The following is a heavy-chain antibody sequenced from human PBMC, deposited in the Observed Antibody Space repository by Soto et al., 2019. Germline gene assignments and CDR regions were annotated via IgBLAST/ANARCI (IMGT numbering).Heavy chain of an antibody. CDR3: ERVGSRDAYNYVLDQ. D-gene: IGHD5-18*01. CDR2: VISASGSV. J-gene: IGHJ1*01. Sequence: QVQVVQSGAEVKKPGSSVKISCKASGRIFSSFPTSWVRQVPGQGLEWMGGVISASGSVTYAPKFQGRVTMTAVNAAGIGYMELTSLTSEDTAIYYCERVGSRDAYNYVLDQWGPGTMVTVSS. V-gene: IGHV1-69*06. CDR1: GRIFSSFP.